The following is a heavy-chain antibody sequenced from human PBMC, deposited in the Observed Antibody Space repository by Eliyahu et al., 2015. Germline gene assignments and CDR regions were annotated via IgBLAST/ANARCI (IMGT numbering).Heavy chain of an antibody. D-gene: IGHD6-19*01. CDR1: GGSISTSNW. CDR2: VYHSGTS. J-gene: IGHJ4*02. Sequence: QVQLQESGPGLVKPSGTLSLTCAVSGGSISTSNWWSWVRQPPGKGLEWIGEVYHSGTSNYNPSLGSRVTLSVDKSKNEFSLKLSSVTAADTAVYYCARAGQWLAHFDFWGQGTLVTVSS. CDR3: ARAGQWLAHFDF. V-gene: IGHV4-4*02.